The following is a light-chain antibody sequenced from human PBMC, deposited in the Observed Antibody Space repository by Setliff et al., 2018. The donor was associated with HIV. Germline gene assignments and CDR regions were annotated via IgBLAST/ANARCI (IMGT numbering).Light chain of an antibody. J-gene: IGLJ1*01. V-gene: IGLV2-11*01. CDR1: SSDVGAYKY. CDR2: DVD. Sequence: QSVLTQPRSVSGSPGQSVTISCTGTSSDVGAYKYVSWYQQLPGKAPKLIIYDVDKRPSGVPYRVSGSKTDNTASLTISGLQGEDEADYYCCSYAGTSTFYVFGTGTRSPS. CDR3: CSYAGTSTFYV.